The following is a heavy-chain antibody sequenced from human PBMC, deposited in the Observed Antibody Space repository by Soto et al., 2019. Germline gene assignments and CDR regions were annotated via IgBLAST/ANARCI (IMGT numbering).Heavy chain of an antibody. CDR1: GYTFTSYA. V-gene: IGHV1-3*04. CDR2: INTGNGNT. D-gene: IGHD5-18*01. CDR3: ARSPGYSYGDY. J-gene: IGHJ4*02. Sequence: QVQLVQSGAEVKKPGASVKVSCKASGYTFTSYAMHWVRQAPGQRLEWMGWINTGNGNTKYSQKFQGRVTITRDTSASTAYMELSSLRSEDTAVYYCARSPGYSYGDYWGQGTLVTVSS.